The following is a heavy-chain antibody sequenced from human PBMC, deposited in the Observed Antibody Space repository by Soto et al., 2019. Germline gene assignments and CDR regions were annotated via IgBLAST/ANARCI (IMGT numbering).Heavy chain of an antibody. V-gene: IGHV1-18*04. CDR1: GYTFINYG. D-gene: IGHD2-8*02. CDR2: INTYSDRT. Sequence: QVQLVQSGAEMKNPGASVKVSCKASGYTFINYGISWVRQAPGQGLEWLGWINTYSDRTNYAQEFQGRVSMTTEKSTSTGYMELRILRSGDTALYYCARDYTGRGYFDHWGQGSLVTVSS. J-gene: IGHJ4*02. CDR3: ARDYTGRGYFDH.